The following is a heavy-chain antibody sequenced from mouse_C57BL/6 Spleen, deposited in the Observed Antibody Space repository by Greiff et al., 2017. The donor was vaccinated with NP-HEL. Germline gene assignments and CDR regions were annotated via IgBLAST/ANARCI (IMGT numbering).Heavy chain of an antibody. D-gene: IGHD2-3*01. V-gene: IGHV1-5*01. CDR2: IYPGNSDT. CDR1: GYTFTSYW. CDR3: TKAYDGYSPFAY. Sequence: DVQLQESGTVLARPGASVKMSCKTSGYTFTSYWMHWVKQRPGQGLEWIGAIYPGNSDTSYNQKFKGKAKLTAVTSASTAYMELSSLTNEDSAVYYCTKAYDGYSPFAYWGQGTLVTVSA. J-gene: IGHJ3*01.